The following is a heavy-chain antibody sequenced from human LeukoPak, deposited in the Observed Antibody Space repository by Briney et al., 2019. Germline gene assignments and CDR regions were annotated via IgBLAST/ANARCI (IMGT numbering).Heavy chain of an antibody. CDR2: IYYSGNT. J-gene: IGHJ4*02. CDR3: ARHRRDYYGSGRMYYFDY. V-gene: IGHV4-39*01. Sequence: SETLSLTCTVSGGSISSSSYYLGWIRQPPGKGLEWIGNIYYSGNTYYNLSLKSRVTISVDTSKNQFSLKLSSVTAADTAVYYCARHRRDYYGSGRMYYFDYWGQGTLVTVSS. D-gene: IGHD3-10*01. CDR1: GGSISSSSYY.